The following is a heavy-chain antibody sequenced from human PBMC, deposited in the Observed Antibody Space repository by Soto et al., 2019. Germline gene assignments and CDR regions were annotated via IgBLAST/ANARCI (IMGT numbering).Heavy chain of an antibody. CDR3: AKDRGYCSSTSCYTGDAFDI. J-gene: IGHJ3*02. CDR2: ISYDGSNK. D-gene: IGHD2-2*02. Sequence: GGSLRLSCAASGFTFSSYGMHWVRQAPGKGLEWVAVISYDGSNKYYADSVKGRFTISRDNSKNTLYLQMNSLRAEDTAVYYCAKDRGYCSSTSCYTGDAFDIWGQGTMVTVSS. CDR1: GFTFSSYG. V-gene: IGHV3-30*18.